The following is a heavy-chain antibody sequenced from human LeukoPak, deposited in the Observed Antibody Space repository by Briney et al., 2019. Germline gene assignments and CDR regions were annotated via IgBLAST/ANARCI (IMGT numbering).Heavy chain of an antibody. J-gene: IGHJ3*02. CDR3: ARSIAAARTTQAAFDI. D-gene: IGHD6-13*01. CDR2: LNPNTGGT. V-gene: IGHV1-2*02. Sequence: ASVKVSCKASGSTFTGYYMHWVRQAPGQGLEWRGWLNPNTGGTNYAQKFQGRVTVTTDTSISTAYMDLNRLRSDDTAVYYCARSIAAARTTQAAFDICGQGTMVTVSS. CDR1: GSTFTGYY.